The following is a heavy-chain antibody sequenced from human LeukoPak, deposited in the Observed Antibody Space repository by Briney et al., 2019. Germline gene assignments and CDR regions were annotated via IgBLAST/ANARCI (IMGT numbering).Heavy chain of an antibody. CDR2: INPSGGGT. D-gene: IGHD3-16*01. CDR3: ASAMGEENFDY. J-gene: IGHJ4*02. V-gene: IGHV1-46*01. CDR1: GYTFTSYY. Sequence: ASVKVSCKASGYTFTSYYMHWVRQAPGQGLDWMGTINPSGGGTSYAQKFQGRVTMTRDTSTSTVYMELSSLRSEDTAVYYCASAMGEENFDYWGQGTLVTVSS.